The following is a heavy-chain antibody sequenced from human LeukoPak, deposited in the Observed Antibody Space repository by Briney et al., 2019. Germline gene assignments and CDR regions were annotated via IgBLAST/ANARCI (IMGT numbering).Heavy chain of an antibody. J-gene: IGHJ6*03. D-gene: IGHD1-7*01. CDR2: ISSSSSYI. CDR1: GFTFSSYE. V-gene: IGHV3-21*01. Sequence: GSLRLSCAASGFTFSSYEMNWVRQAPGKGLEWVSFISSSSSYIYYADSVKGRFTISRDNAKNSVYLQMNSLRAEDTAVYYCARVGNWNYGHFYYYMDVWGKGTTVTVSS. CDR3: ARVGNWNYGHFYYYMDV.